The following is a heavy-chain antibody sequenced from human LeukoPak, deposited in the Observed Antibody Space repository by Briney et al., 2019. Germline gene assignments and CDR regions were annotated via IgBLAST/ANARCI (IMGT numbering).Heavy chain of an antibody. CDR3: ARDRDAYASSMDV. V-gene: IGHV3-23*01. Sequence: QPGGSLRLSCAASGFTFSSYAMSWVRQAPGKGLEWVSAISGSGGSTYYADSVKGRFTISRDNSKKILYLQMNSLGAEDTAVYYCARDRDAYASSMDVWGQGTTVTVSS. J-gene: IGHJ6*02. D-gene: IGHD6-6*01. CDR1: GFTFSSYA. CDR2: ISGSGGST.